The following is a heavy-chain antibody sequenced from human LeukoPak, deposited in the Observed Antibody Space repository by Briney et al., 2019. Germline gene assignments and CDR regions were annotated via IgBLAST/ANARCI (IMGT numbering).Heavy chain of an antibody. D-gene: IGHD3-10*01. CDR2: IYYSGST. V-gene: IGHV4-59*08. CDR3: GSTNQTPSLKSRVTISVDTSKNQFSLKLSSVTAADTAVYYCARQIVIAAAGMSDWFDP. J-gene: IGHJ5*02. Sequence: SETLSLTCTVSGGSISSYYWSWIRQPPGKGLEWIGYIYYSGSTNYNPSLKSRVTISVDTSKNQFSLKLIPVTPPDTARVYRGSTNQTPSLKSRVTISVDTSKNQFSLKLSSVTAADTAVYYCARQIVIAAAGMSDWFDPWGQGTLVTVSS. CDR1: GGSISSYY.